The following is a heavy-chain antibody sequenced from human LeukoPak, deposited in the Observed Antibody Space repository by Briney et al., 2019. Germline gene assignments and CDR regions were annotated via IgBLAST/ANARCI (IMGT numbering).Heavy chain of an antibody. J-gene: IGHJ4*02. D-gene: IGHD3-22*01. V-gene: IGHV3-48*04. CDR1: GFSFSTYW. Sequence: GGSLRLSCLSSGFSFSTYWMGWVRQAPGKGLEWVSYISASSTTIYYADSVKGRFTISRDNANNSLYLQMNSLRTEDTGIYYCARVYYESSGYYWGRGTLVAVSS. CDR3: ARVYYESSGYY. CDR2: ISASSTTI.